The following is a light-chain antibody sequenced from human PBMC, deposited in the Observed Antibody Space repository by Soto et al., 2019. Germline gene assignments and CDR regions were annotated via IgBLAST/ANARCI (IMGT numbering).Light chain of an antibody. Sequence: QSALTQPPSASGSPGQSVTISCTGTSRDVGAYNYVSWYQQHPGKAPKLIIYEVTKRPSGVPDRFSGSKSGNTASLTVSGLQPGDEADYYCTSYAGNNTYVFGAGTKVTVL. CDR1: SRDVGAYNY. V-gene: IGLV2-8*01. CDR3: TSYAGNNTYV. J-gene: IGLJ1*01. CDR2: EVT.